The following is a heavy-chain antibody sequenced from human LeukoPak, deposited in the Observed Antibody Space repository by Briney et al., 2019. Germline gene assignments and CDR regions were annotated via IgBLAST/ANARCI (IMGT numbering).Heavy chain of an antibody. CDR1: DYSISSGDY. J-gene: IGHJ4*02. CDR2: VYHSGST. D-gene: IGHD3-22*01. Sequence: KPSETLSLTCAVSDYSISSGDYWGWIRQPPGKGLEWIGSVYHSGSTHYSPSLKSRVTISVDTSKNQFSLKLSSVTAADTAVYYCARNDSSGYFGYWGQGTLVTVSS. V-gene: IGHV4-38-2*01. CDR3: ARNDSSGYFGY.